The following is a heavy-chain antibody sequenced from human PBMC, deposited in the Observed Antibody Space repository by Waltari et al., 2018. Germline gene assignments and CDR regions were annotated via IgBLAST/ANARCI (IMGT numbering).Heavy chain of an antibody. J-gene: IGHJ4*02. CDR1: GVGISSHY. D-gene: IGHD1-1*01. CDR2: IYTSGST. V-gene: IGHV4-4*07. CDR3: ARESTTERLYY. Sequence: QVQLRETGSGLGRPSETLSRTCTVAGVGISSHYWCWIRQPAGKGLAWIGRIYTSGSTNYNPSLKSRVTMSVDTSKNQFSLKLSSVTAADTAVYYCARESTTERLYYWGQGTLVTVSS.